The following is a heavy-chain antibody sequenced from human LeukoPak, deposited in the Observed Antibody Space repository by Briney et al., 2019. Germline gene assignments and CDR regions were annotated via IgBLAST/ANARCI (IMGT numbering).Heavy chain of an antibody. CDR3: ANAGFAY. V-gene: IGHV3-48*01. J-gene: IGHJ4*02. Sequence: PGGSLRLSCAASGFTFSNHNMNRVRQAPGKGLEWISYISSSSSTINYADSVKGRFTISRDNAKNSVYLQMNSLRAEDTAVYYCANAGFAYWGQGTLVTVSS. CDR2: ISSSSSTI. CDR1: GFTFSNHN.